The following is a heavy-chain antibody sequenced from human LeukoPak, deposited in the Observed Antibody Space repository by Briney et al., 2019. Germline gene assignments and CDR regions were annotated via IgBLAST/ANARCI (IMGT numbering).Heavy chain of an antibody. J-gene: IGHJ6*02. CDR2: IKSDGSST. V-gene: IGHV3-74*01. D-gene: IGHD5-18*01. Sequence: GGSLRLSCAASGFIFSSYWMHWVRQAPGKGLVWVSLIKSDGSSTSYADSVKGRFTISRDNAKNTLYLQMNSLRAEDTAVYYCARQVDPALVAGHYYYGMGVWGQGTTVTVSS. CDR3: ARQVDPALVAGHYYYGMGV. CDR1: GFIFSSYW.